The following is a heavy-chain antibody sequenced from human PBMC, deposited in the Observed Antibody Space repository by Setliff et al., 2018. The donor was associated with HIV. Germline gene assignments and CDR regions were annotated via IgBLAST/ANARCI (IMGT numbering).Heavy chain of an antibody. Sequence: ASVKVSCKASGYTFTSYGISWVRQAPGQGLEWMGWINTYNDNTNYAQKLQGRVTMTTDTSTNTAYMELSSLGSDDTAVYYCAKTSPKDGYSSDFWGQGTPVTV. D-gene: IGHD4-4*01. V-gene: IGHV1-18*01. CDR2: INTYNDNT. CDR1: GYTFTSYG. CDR3: AKTSPKDGYSSDF. J-gene: IGHJ4*02.